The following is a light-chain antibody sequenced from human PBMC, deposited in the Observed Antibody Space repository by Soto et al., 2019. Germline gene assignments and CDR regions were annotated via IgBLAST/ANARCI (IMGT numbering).Light chain of an antibody. V-gene: IGKV3-11*01. J-gene: IGKJ4*01. CDR1: QSVSSY. Sequence: EIVLTQSPATLSLSPGGRATLSCRASQSVSSYLAWYQQKLGQSPRLLIYDASNRATGIPDRFSGSGSGTDFTLTISSLEPEDFAVYYCQQRSNWPLTLG. CDR3: QQRSNWPLT. CDR2: DAS.